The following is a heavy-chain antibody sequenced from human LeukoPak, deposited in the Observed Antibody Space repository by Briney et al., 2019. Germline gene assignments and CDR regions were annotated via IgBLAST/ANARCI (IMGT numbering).Heavy chain of an antibody. D-gene: IGHD2-2*01. J-gene: IGHJ6*03. V-gene: IGHV4-34*01. CDR3: ARGGDIVVVPAAARNYYYYMDV. Sequence: SETLSLTCAVYGGSFSGYYWSWIRQPPGKGLEWFGEINHSGSTKYNPSLKSRVTISVDTSKNQFSLDLSSVTAADTAVYYCARGGDIVVVPAAARNYYYYMDVWGKGTTVTVSS. CDR1: GGSFSGYY. CDR2: INHSGST.